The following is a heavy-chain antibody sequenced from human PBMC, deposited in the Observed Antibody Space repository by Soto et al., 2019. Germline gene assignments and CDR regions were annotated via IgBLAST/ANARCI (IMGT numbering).Heavy chain of an antibody. CDR2: IYYSGST. D-gene: IGHD3-22*01. CDR3: SRSDSSGSYYIDS. Sequence: SETLSLTCTVSGGSIINGDFYWSWIRQPPGKGLEWIGYIYYSGSTYYNPSLKSRLTISLDTSKNQFSLKMSSVTAADTAVYYCSRSDSSGSYYIDSWGQGTLVTVSS. V-gene: IGHV4-30-4*01. J-gene: IGHJ4*02. CDR1: GGSIINGDFY.